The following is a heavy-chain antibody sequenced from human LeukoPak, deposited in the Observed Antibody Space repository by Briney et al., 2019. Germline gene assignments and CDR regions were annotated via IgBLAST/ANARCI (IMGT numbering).Heavy chain of an antibody. CDR2: ISSSSSYI. J-gene: IGHJ6*02. V-gene: IGHV3-21*01. D-gene: IGHD6-13*01. Sequence: PGGSLRLSCAASGFTFSSYSMNWVRQAPGKGLEWVSSISSSSSYIYYADSVKGRFTISRDNAKNSLYLQMNSLRAEDTAVYYCARDRSYSSSDSPLYYYYGMDVWGQGTTVTVSS. CDR3: ARDRSYSSSDSPLYYYYGMDV. CDR1: GFTFSSYS.